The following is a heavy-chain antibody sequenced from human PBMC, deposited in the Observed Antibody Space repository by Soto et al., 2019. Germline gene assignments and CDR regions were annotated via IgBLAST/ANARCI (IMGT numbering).Heavy chain of an antibody. D-gene: IGHD3-3*01. Sequence: GGSLRLSCAASGFTFSNAWMNWVRQAPGKGLEWVGRIKSKTDGGTTDYAAPVKGRFTISRDDSKNTLYLQMNSLKTEDTAVYYCTTERGMDDFWSGYITGYYYGMDVWGQGTTVTVSS. J-gene: IGHJ6*02. CDR2: IKSKTDGGTT. CDR3: TTERGMDDFWSGYITGYYYGMDV. CDR1: GFTFSNAW. V-gene: IGHV3-15*07.